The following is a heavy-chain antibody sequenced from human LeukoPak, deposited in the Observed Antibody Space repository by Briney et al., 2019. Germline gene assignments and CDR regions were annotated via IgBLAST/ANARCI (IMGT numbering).Heavy chain of an antibody. J-gene: IGHJ4*02. D-gene: IGHD6-19*01. V-gene: IGHV4-38-2*02. Sequence: SETLSLTCTVSGYSISSGYFWAWIRQPPGKGLEWIGEINHSGSTNYNPSLKSRVTISVDTSKNQFSLKLSSVTAADTAVYYCARLVDSSVFYFDYWGQGTLVTVSS. CDR1: GYSISSGYF. CDR2: INHSGST. CDR3: ARLVDSSVFYFDY.